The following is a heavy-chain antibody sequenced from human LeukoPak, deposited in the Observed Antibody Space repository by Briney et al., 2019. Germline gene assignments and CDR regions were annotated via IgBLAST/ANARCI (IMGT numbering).Heavy chain of an antibody. CDR3: ARGAYPGYSGYDDGDFDY. J-gene: IGHJ4*02. CDR1: GGSISSGGYY. Sequence: SETLSLTCTVSGGSISSGGYYWSWIRQHPGKGLEWIGYIYYSGSTYYNPSLKSRVTISVDTSENQFSLKLSSVTAADTAVYYCARGAYPGYSGYDDGDFDYWGQGTLVTVSS. D-gene: IGHD5-12*01. V-gene: IGHV4-31*03. CDR2: IYYSGST.